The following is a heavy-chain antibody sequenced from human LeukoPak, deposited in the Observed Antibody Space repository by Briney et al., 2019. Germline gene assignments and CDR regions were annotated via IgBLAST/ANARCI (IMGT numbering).Heavy chain of an antibody. CDR2: IRNDGSNE. CDR3: ARDRGDLPPCFDY. J-gene: IGHJ4*02. V-gene: IGHV3-30*02. Sequence: GGSLRLSCAASGFSFSVYAMHWVRQAQGKGLEWVAFIRNDGSNENYADSVKGRFTISRDKSKNTLYLQMNGLRAEDTAVYYCARDRGDLPPCFDYWGQGTLVTVSS. D-gene: IGHD2-21*02. CDR1: GFSFSVYA.